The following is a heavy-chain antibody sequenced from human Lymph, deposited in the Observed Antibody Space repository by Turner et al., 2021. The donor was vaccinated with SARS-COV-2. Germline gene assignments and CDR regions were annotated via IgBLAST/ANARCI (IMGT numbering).Heavy chain of an antibody. CDR3: ATGPYDFGSGPSPGYYGMDV. V-gene: IGHV1-24*01. CDR1: GYTLTEVS. D-gene: IGHD3-3*01. CDR2: FDPEDGET. J-gene: IGHJ6*02. Sequence: QVQLVQSGDEVKKPGASVKVSCKVSGYTLTEVSMHWVRQAPGKGLEWMGGFDPEDGETIYAQKFQGRVTMTEDTSTDTAYVELSSLRSEDTAVYYCATGPYDFGSGPSPGYYGMDVWGQGTTVTVSS.